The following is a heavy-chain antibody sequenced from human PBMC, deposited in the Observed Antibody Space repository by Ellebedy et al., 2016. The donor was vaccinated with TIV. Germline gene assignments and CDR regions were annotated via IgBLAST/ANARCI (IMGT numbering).Heavy chain of an antibody. Sequence: ASVKVSXKASGYTFTSYGISWVRQAPGQGLEWMGWISAYNGNTNYAQKLQGRVTMTTDTSTSTAYMELRSLRSDDTAVYYCAREMLLSSYYYYGMDVWGQGTTVTVSS. V-gene: IGHV1-18*01. CDR3: AREMLLSSYYYYGMDV. CDR2: ISAYNGNT. D-gene: IGHD2-2*01. J-gene: IGHJ6*02. CDR1: GYTFTSYG.